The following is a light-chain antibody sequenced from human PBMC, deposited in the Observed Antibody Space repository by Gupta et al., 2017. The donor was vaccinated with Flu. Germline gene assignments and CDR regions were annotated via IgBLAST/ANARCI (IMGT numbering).Light chain of an antibody. CDR1: ILSRKY. CDR3: FSTDSSVKERRL. V-gene: IGLV3-10*01. CDR2: EDN. J-gene: IGLJ3*02. Sequence: SYELTQPPSVSVSPGQTARITCSGDILSRKYVHWYQQKAGQAPVMVIYEDNKRPSGIPERFSGSSSGTMATLTISGAQVEDEADFYCFSTDSSVKERRLFGGGTKLTVL.